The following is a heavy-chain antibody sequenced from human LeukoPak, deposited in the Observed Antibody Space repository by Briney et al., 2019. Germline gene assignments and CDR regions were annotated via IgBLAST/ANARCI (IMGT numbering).Heavy chain of an antibody. CDR2: IEQVGSEI. Sequence: GGSLRLSCAASGFTFSSYWMSWVRQAPGKGLEWVANIEQVGSEIYYVDSVKGRFTISRDNSKNTLYLQMNSLRAEDTAVYYCAKDALQGYDSSGYYLTKNWFDPWGQGTLVTVSS. CDR3: AKDALQGYDSSGYYLTKNWFDP. CDR1: GFTFSSYW. D-gene: IGHD3-22*01. V-gene: IGHV3-7*03. J-gene: IGHJ5*02.